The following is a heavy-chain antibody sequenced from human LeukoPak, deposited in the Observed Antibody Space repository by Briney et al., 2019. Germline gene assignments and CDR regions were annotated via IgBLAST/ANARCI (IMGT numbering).Heavy chain of an antibody. CDR1: GFTFSRYA. Sequence: GGSLRLSCAASGFTFSRYAMSWVRQAPGKGLEWVSTILGSGDSTFYADSVKGRFTISRDNSKNTLYLQMNSLRAEDTAVYFCANSPVGDMHFDYWAQGTLVTVSS. CDR3: ANSPVGDMHFDY. J-gene: IGHJ4*02. CDR2: ILGSGDST. D-gene: IGHD2-21*01. V-gene: IGHV3-23*01.